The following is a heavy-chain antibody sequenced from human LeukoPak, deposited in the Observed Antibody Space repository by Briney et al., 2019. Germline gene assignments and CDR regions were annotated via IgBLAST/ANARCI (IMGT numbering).Heavy chain of an antibody. V-gene: IGHV3-74*01. D-gene: IGHD2-2*01. CDR2: INSDGSST. Sequence: GGSLRLSCAASGFTFSSYWMHWVRQAPGKGLVWVSRINSDGSSTSYADSVKGRFTISRDNAKNTLYLQMNSLRAEDTAVYYCARVGCSSTSCPHAGYFQHWGQGTLVTVSS. CDR1: GFTFSSYW. J-gene: IGHJ1*01. CDR3: ARVGCSSTSCPHAGYFQH.